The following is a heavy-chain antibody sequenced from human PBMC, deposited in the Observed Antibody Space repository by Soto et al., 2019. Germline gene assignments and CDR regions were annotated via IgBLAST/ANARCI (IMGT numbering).Heavy chain of an antibody. CDR2: IYHAGNA. D-gene: IGHD3-22*01. CDR1: GDSISNSRFY. CDR3: ARDFFDSSDYTTNCFDP. V-gene: IGHV4-39*01. J-gene: IGHJ5*02. Sequence: SETLSLTCSVSGDSISNSRFYWAWIRQPPGEGLEWIGSIYHAGNAYYNPSLKSRVTISVDTSKNQFSLKLTSVTAADAALYYCARDFFDSSDYTTNCFDPWGQGTRVTVSS.